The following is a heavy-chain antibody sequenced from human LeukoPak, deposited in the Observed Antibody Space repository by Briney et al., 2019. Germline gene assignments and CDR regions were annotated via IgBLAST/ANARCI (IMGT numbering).Heavy chain of an antibody. V-gene: IGHV3-21*01. CDR2: ISSSSSYI. D-gene: IGHD3-22*01. Sequence: GGSLRLSCAASGFTFSSYSMNWVRQAPGKGLEWVSSISSSSSYIYHADSVKGRFTISRDNAKNSLYLQMNSLRAEDTAVYYCARGYYDSSGYYLDYWGQGTLVTVSS. CDR1: GFTFSSYS. J-gene: IGHJ4*02. CDR3: ARGYYDSSGYYLDY.